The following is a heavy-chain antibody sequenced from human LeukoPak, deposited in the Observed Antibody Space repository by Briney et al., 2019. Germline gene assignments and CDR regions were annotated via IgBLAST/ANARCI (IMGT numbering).Heavy chain of an antibody. CDR3: ASDSPYYGMDV. V-gene: IGHV3-74*01. Sequence: PGGSLRLSCAASGFPFSSYWMHWVRQVPGKGLLWVSRINSDGSATIYADSVRGRSTISRDNAKNTLYLQMSGLRVEDTAVYHCASDSPYYGMDVWAQGTTVTVSS. CDR1: GFPFSSYW. J-gene: IGHJ6*02. CDR2: INSDGSAT.